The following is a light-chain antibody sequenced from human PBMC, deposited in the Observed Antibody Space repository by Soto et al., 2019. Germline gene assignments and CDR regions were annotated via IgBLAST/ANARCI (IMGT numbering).Light chain of an antibody. V-gene: IGKV3-15*01. CDR2: DTS. J-gene: IGKJ4*01. CDR3: QPYNNWPLT. Sequence: EIVLTQSPGTLSWSPGERATLSCRASQGIGDTLAWYQHKPGQTPRLLIYDTSTRATGVPTRFSGSRSGAEFTLTINSLQSEDFAVYYCQPYNNWPLTLGGGTKVDIK. CDR1: QGIGDT.